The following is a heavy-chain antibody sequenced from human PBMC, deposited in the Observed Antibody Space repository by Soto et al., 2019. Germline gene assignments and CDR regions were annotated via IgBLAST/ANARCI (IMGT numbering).Heavy chain of an antibody. Sequence: ASVKVSCKASGYTFTSYGISWVRQAPGQGLEWMGWISAYNGNTNYAQKLQGRVTMTTDTSTSTAYMELRSLRSDDTAVYYCARGGRLTTAGLGFDYWGQGTLVTVSS. V-gene: IGHV1-18*01. D-gene: IGHD4-17*01. CDR1: GYTFTSYG. CDR3: ARGGRLTTAGLGFDY. CDR2: ISAYNGNT. J-gene: IGHJ4*02.